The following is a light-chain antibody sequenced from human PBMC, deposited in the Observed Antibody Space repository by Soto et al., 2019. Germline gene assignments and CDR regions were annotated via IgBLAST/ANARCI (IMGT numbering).Light chain of an antibody. J-gene: IGKJ2*01. CDR1: QSVNSN. V-gene: IGKV3-15*01. CDR2: GAS. Sequence: EIVITQSPATLSVSPGERATLSCRASQSVNSNLAWYQQKPGQAPRLLIYGASTRATGIPARFSGSGSGTEFTLTISSLQSEDFAVYYRQEYDNWPLYTFGQGTKVEIK. CDR3: QEYDNWPLYT.